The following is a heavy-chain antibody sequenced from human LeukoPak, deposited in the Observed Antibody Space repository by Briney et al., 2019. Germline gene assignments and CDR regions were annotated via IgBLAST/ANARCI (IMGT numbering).Heavy chain of an antibody. J-gene: IGHJ4*02. D-gene: IGHD3-3*01. CDR2: ISGSGGST. CDR1: GFTFSSYA. Sequence: GGSLRLSCAASGFTFSSYAMSWVRQAPGKGLEWVSAISGSGGSTYYADSVKGRFTISRDNSKNTPYLQMNSLRAEDTAVYYCAKDIKIYDFWSGYSYWGQGTLVTVSS. V-gene: IGHV3-23*01. CDR3: AKDIKIYDFWSGYSY.